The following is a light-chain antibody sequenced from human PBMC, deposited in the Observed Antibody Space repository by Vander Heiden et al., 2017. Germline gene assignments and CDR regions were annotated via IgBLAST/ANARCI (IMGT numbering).Light chain of an antibody. J-gene: IGKJ4*01. CDR3: QQSDSTPST. Sequence: DIQMTQSPSSLSASVGDRVTITCRASQSISSYLNWYQQKPGKAPKLLIYAASSLQSGVPSRFSGSGSGTDFTLTISRLQPEDFATYYCQQSDSTPSTFGGATKVEIK. CDR1: QSISSY. V-gene: IGKV1-39*01. CDR2: AAS.